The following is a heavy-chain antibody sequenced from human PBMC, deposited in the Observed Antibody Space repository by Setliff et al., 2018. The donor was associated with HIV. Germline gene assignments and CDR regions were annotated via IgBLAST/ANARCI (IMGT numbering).Heavy chain of an antibody. V-gene: IGHV4-59*08. CDR3: AAGLHYYDSTGYPLTFDY. J-gene: IGHJ4*02. CDR1: GGSITNYY. Sequence: SETLSLTCTVSGGSITNYYWSWIRQPPGKGLEWIGFIYYSGSTNYNPSLKSRVTISVDTSKNQFSLKLSSVTAADTAVYYCAAGLHYYDSTGYPLTFDYWGQGALVTVSS. D-gene: IGHD3-22*01. CDR2: IYYSGST.